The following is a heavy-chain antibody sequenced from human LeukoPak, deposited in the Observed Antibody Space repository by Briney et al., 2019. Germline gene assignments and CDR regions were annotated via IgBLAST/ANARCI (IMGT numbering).Heavy chain of an antibody. CDR3: ARGRRDFDY. CDR2: IYSGGST. V-gene: IGHV3-66*01. J-gene: IGHJ4*02. CDR1: GFTVSSNH. Sequence: GGSLRLSCAASGFTVSSNHMSWVRQAPGKGLEWVSVIYSGGSTNYADSVKSRFSISRDNSKNTLYLQMNSLRAEDTAVYYCARGRRDFDYWGKGTLVTVSS.